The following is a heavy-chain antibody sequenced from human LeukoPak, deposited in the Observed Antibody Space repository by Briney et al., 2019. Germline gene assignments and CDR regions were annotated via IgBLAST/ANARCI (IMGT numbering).Heavy chain of an antibody. V-gene: IGHV3-23*01. CDR1: GFSFTNYG. Sequence: GGSLRLSCATSGFSFTNYGTSWVRQAPGKGLEWVSSISGSGGSTNYADSVKGRFTISRDNSKNTLYLQMNSLRVEDTAVYYCAKDHRQWLVVPSGGDWGQGTLVTVSS. CDR3: AKDHRQWLVVPSGGD. D-gene: IGHD6-19*01. CDR2: ISGSGGST. J-gene: IGHJ4*02.